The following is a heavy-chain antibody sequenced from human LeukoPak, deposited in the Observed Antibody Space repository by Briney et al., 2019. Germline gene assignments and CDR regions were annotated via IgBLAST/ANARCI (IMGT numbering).Heavy chain of an antibody. CDR2: IYSGGST. J-gene: IGHJ4*02. CDR3: AREMYYYDSSDLGGYFDY. D-gene: IGHD3-22*01. Sequence: ETLSLTCTVSGGSISSYYWSWVRQAPGKGLEWVSVIYSGGSTYYADSVKGRFTISRDNSKNTLYLQMNSLRAEDTAVYYCAREMYYYDSSDLGGYFDYWGQGTLVTVSS. CDR1: GGSISSYY. V-gene: IGHV3-53*01.